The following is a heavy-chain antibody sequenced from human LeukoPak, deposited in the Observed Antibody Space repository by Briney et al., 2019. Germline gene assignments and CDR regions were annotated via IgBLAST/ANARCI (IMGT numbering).Heavy chain of an antibody. D-gene: IGHD1-26*01. CDR3: AGDRKSGNFSGEFDH. J-gene: IGHJ5*02. Sequence: GGSLRLSCAASGFTFTSYDMHWVRQAPGKGLEWVALIWYDGSNTYYADSVRGRFTISRDNSKNTLYLQMNSLRAEDAALYYCAGDRKSGNFSGEFDHWGQGTLVTVSS. V-gene: IGHV3-33*01. CDR1: GFTFTSYD. CDR2: IWYDGSNT.